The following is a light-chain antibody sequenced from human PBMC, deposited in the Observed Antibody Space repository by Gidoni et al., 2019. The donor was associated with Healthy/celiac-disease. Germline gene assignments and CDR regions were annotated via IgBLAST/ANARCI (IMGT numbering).Light chain of an antibody. Sequence: DIVMPQSPDSLAVSLCERATINCKSSQSVLYSSNHKNYLAWYQHKPGQPPKLLMYWASTRESGVPDRFSGSGSGTDFTLTISSLQAEEVAVYYCQQYYSTPLTFGGGTKVEIK. CDR3: QQYYSTPLT. J-gene: IGKJ4*01. CDR2: WAS. V-gene: IGKV4-1*01. CDR1: QSVLYSSNHKNY.